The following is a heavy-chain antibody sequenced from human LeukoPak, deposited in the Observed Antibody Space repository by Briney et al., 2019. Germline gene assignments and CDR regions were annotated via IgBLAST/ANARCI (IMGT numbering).Heavy chain of an antibody. CDR3: ARGTGITMVRGVVYGMDV. CDR2: IIPIFGTA. D-gene: IGHD3-10*01. J-gene: IGHJ6*04. V-gene: IGHV1-69*13. Sequence: SVKVSCKASGGTFSSYAISWVRQAPGQGLEWMGGIIPIFGTANYAQKFQGRVTITADESTSTAYMELSSLRSEDTAVYYCARGTGITMVRGVVYGMDVWGKGTTVTVSS. CDR1: GGTFSSYA.